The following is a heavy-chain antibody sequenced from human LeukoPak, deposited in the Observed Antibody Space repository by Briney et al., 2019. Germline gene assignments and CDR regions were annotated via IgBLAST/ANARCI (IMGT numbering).Heavy chain of an antibody. CDR3: ARDVSGSSGPFGY. Sequence: ASVKVSCKASGGTFSSYAISWVRQAPGQGLEWMGGIIPIFGTANYAQKFQGRVTITADESTSTAYMELSSLRSEDTAVYYCARDVSGSSGPFGYWGQGTLVTVSS. J-gene: IGHJ4*02. CDR2: IIPIFGTA. CDR1: GGTFSSYA. V-gene: IGHV1-69*13. D-gene: IGHD6-6*01.